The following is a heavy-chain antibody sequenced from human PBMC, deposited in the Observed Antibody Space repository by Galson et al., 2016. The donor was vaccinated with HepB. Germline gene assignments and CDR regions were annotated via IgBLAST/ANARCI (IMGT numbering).Heavy chain of an antibody. CDR1: GFTFSSYW. CDR2: IKEDGGEN. V-gene: IGHV3-7*01. Sequence: SLRLSCAASGFTFSSYWMSWVRRAPGKGLEWVANIKEDGGENYYVVSVRGRFSTSRDNAKNSLYLQMNSLRAEDTAVYYCVRETLRGTRFDNWGQGTLVTVAS. CDR3: VRETLRGTRFDN. D-gene: IGHD1-14*01. J-gene: IGHJ4*02.